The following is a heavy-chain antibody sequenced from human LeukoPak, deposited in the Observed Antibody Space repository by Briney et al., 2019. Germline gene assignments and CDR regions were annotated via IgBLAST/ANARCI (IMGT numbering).Heavy chain of an antibody. CDR1: GGSFSGYY. CDR2: INHSGST. D-gene: IGHD3-10*01. V-gene: IGHV4-34*01. CDR3: ARIREISVRGVTLDY. J-gene: IGHJ4*02. Sequence: NPSETLSLTCAVYGGSFSGYYWSWIRQPPGRGLEWIGEINHSGSTNYNPSLKSRVTISVDTSKNQFSLKLSSVTAADTAVYYCARIREISVRGVTLDYWGQGTLVTVSS.